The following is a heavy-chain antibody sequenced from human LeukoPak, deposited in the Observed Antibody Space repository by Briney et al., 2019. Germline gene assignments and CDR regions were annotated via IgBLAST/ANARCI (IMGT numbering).Heavy chain of an antibody. V-gene: IGHV1-2*02. J-gene: IGHJ4*01. Sequence: ASVKVSRKCSGYTLSGTGWYLYWLRQAPGPGLECMGWIYPNNGATAYAQKFQGRVAMTREMSITKAYMELSRLRPDDTAVYYCAREVPAQMVDFDYWGQGTLVTVSS. CDR1: GYTLSGTGWY. CDR3: AREVPAQMVDFDY. CDR2: IYPNNGAT. D-gene: IGHD3-10*01.